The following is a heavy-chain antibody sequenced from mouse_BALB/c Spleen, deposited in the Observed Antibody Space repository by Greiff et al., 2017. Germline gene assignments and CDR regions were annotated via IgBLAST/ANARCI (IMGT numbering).Heavy chain of an antibody. CDR1: GFTFSSYG. V-gene: IGHV5-6*01. Sequence: EVNVVESGGDLVKPGGSLKLSCAASGFTFSSYGMSWVRQTPDKRLEWVATISSGGSYTYYPDSVKGRFTISRDNAKNTLYLQMSSLKSEDTAMYYCARQSTTATMDYWGQGTSVTVSS. CDR2: ISSGGSYT. J-gene: IGHJ4*01. CDR3: ARQSTTATMDY. D-gene: IGHD1-2*01.